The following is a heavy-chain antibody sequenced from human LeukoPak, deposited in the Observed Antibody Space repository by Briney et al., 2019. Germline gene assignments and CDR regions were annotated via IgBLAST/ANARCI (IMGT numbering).Heavy chain of an antibody. J-gene: IGHJ6*03. CDR2: MRFDGSDR. CDR1: GFTLRNYD. V-gene: IGHV3-30*02. Sequence: PGGSLRLSCAASGFTLRNYDMHWVRQAPGKGLEWVAFMRFDGSDRYYTESVKGRFTVCRDSSKNTLFLQMNNMRPEDTAIYYCAKQTPRQYYYYMDFWGKGTTVTISS. CDR3: AKQTPRQYYYYMDF.